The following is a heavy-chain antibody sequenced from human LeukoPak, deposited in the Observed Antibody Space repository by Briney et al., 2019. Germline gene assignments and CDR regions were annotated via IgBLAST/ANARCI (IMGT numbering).Heavy chain of an antibody. Sequence: PSETLSLTCAVYGGSFSGYYWSWIRQPPGKGLEWIGEINHSGLTNYNPSLKSRVTISVDTSKNQFSLELSSVTAADTAVYYCARGSWGDIWGQGTMVTVSS. J-gene: IGHJ3*02. CDR1: GGSFSGYY. V-gene: IGHV4-34*01. CDR2: INHSGLT. D-gene: IGHD3-16*01. CDR3: ARGSWGDI.